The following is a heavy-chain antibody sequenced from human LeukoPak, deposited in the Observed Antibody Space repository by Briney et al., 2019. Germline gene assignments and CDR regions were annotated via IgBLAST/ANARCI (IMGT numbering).Heavy chain of an antibody. V-gene: IGHV4-34*01. Sequence: PSETLSLTRAVYGGSFSGYYWSWIRQPPGKGLEWIGEINHSGSTNYNPSLKSRVTISVDTSKNQFSLKLSSVTAADTAVYYCARGSMITVVAPAATWAANGSFDYWGQGTLVTVSS. CDR1: GGSFSGYY. J-gene: IGHJ4*02. CDR3: ARGSMITVVAPAATWAANGSFDY. D-gene: IGHD2-2*01. CDR2: INHSGST.